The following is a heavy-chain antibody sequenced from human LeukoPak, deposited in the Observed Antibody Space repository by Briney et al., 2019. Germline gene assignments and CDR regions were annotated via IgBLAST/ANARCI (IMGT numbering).Heavy chain of an antibody. CDR2: ISSSSSYI. CDR3: EEGGGDLARGGGGY. J-gene: IGHJ4*02. D-gene: IGHD3-16*01. V-gene: IGHV3-21*01. Sequence: GGSLRLSCAASGFTFSSYSMNWVRQAPGKGLEWVSSISSSSSYIYYADSVKGRFTISRDNAKNSLYLQMNSLRAEDTAVYYWEEGGGDLARGGGGYWGQGTLVTVSS. CDR1: GFTFSSYS.